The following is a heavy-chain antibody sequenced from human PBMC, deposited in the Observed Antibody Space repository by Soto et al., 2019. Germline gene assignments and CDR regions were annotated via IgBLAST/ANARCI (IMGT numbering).Heavy chain of an antibody. V-gene: IGHV4-30-4*01. CDR1: GGSISSGAYY. CDR2: IYYSGST. J-gene: IGHJ4*02. D-gene: IGHD1-26*01. CDR3: ARDLVSLGSYFDY. Sequence: NPSETLSLTCTVSGGSISSGAYYWSWIRQPPGKGLEWIGYIYYSGSTYYNPSLKSRITISVDTSKNQFSLNLSSVTAADTAVYYCARDLVSLGSYFDYWGQGTLVTVSS.